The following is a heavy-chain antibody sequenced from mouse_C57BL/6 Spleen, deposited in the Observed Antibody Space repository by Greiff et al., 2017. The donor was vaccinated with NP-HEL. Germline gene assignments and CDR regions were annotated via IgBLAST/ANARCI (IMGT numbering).Heavy chain of an antibody. CDR3: ASGDWAWFAY. D-gene: IGHD2-13*01. V-gene: IGHV3-6*01. J-gene: IGHJ3*01. Sequence: EESGPGLVKPSQSLSLTCSVTGYSITSGYYWNWIRQFPGNKLEWMGYISYDGSNNYNPSLKNRISITRDTSKNQFFLKLNSVTTEDTATYYCASGDWAWFAYWGQGTLVTVSA. CDR1: GYSITSGYY. CDR2: ISYDGSN.